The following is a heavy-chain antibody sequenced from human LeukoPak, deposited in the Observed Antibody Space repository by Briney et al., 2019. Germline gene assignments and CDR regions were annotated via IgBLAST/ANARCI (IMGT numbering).Heavy chain of an antibody. D-gene: IGHD2-15*01. CDR3: ARAEDIVVVVAAITGYYFDY. CDR1: GFTFSSYA. J-gene: IGHJ4*02. Sequence: PGGSLRLSCAASGFTFSSYAMHWVRQAPGKGLEWVAFISSDGSNKYYADSVKGRFTISRDNSKNTLYLQMNSLRAEDTAVYYCARAEDIVVVVAAITGYYFDYWGQGTLVTVSS. CDR2: ISSDGSNK. V-gene: IGHV3-30-3*01.